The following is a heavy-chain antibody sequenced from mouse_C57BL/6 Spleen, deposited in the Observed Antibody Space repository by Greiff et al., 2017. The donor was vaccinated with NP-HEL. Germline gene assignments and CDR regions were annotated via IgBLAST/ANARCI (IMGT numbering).Heavy chain of an antibody. V-gene: IGHV1-9*01. Sequence: QVQLQQSGAELMKPGASVKLSCKATGYTFTGYWIAWVKQRPGHGLEWIGEILPGSGSTNYNEKFKGRATFTADTSSNTAYMQLSSLTTEDSAIDYCARSRLRTGSRYFEVWGTGTTVTVAS. CDR1: GYTFTGYW. D-gene: IGHD4-1*01. CDR3: ARSRLRTGSRYFEV. J-gene: IGHJ1*03. CDR2: ILPGSGST.